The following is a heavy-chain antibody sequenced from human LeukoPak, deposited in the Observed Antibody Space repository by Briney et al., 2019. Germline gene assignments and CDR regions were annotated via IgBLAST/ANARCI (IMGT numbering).Heavy chain of an antibody. CDR3: ARAPDCSGGSCYLWFDP. J-gene: IGHJ5*02. CDR2: MNPNSGNT. Sequence: ASVKVSCKASGYTFSSYDINWVRQATGQGLEWMGWMNPNSGNTGYAQKFQGRVTMTGNTSISTAYMEVSSLRSDDTAVYYCARAPDCSGGSCYLWFDPWGQGTLVTVSS. CDR1: GYTFSSYD. V-gene: IGHV1-8*01. D-gene: IGHD2-15*01.